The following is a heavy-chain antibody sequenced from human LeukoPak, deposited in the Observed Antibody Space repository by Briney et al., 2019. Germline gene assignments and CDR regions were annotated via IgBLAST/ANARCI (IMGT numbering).Heavy chain of an antibody. D-gene: IGHD6-19*01. J-gene: IGHJ4*02. Sequence: GGSLRLSCAASGFTFSSYSMNWVRHAPGKGLEWVSSISSSSSYIYYADSVKGRFTISRDNAKNSLYLQMNSLRAEDTAVYYCARGAPGPGGSGWPLDYWGQGTLVTVSS. CDR1: GFTFSSYS. CDR2: ISSSSSYI. CDR3: ARGAPGPGGSGWPLDY. V-gene: IGHV3-21*01.